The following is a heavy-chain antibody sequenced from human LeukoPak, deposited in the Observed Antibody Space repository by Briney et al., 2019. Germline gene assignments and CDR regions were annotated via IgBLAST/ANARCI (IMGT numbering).Heavy chain of an antibody. CDR2: ISGSGGRT. CDR3: AKSGCNRFDY. V-gene: IGHV3-23*01. Sequence: GGSLRLSCAASGFTFSSYAMTWVRQAPGKGLEWVSAISGSGGRTYYADSVKGRFTISRDNSKNTLYLQMNSLRADDTAVYYCAKSGCNRFDYWGQGTLVTVSS. J-gene: IGHJ4*02. CDR1: GFTFSSYA. D-gene: IGHD5-24*01.